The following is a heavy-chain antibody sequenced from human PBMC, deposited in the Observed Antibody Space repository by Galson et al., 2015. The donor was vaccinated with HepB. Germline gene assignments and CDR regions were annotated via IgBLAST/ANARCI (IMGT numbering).Heavy chain of an antibody. D-gene: IGHD2-15*01. CDR1: GFTFSSYA. CDR2: ISGSGGST. V-gene: IGHV3-23*01. J-gene: IGHJ4*02. Sequence: SLRLSCAASGFTFSSYAMSWVRQAPGKGLEWVSAISGSGGSTYYADSVKGRFTISRDNSKNTLYLQMNSLRAEDTAVYYCAKDHILYGVVAAPGGFDYWGQGTLVTVSS. CDR3: AKDHILYGVVAAPGGFDY.